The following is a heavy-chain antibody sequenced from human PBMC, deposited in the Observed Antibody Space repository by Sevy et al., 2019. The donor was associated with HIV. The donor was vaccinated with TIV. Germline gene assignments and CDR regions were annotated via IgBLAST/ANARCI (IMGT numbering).Heavy chain of an antibody. CDR1: GGPFSSYA. CDR3: ARDVTWGPKVVAFYT. Sequence: ASVKVSCTASGGPFSSYALSWVRQAPGQGLDWVGGIIPISGKPNYAQKFQGRLTITTDDSTSTSYMELSSLRSEDTAVYYCARDVTWGPKVVAFYTWGPGTLVTVSS. J-gene: IGHJ5*02. D-gene: IGHD2-15*01. V-gene: IGHV1-69*05. CDR2: IIPISGKP.